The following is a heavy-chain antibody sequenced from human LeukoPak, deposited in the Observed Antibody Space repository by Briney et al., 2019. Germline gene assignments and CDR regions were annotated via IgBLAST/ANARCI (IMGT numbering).Heavy chain of an antibody. CDR1: GFTLSDYN. J-gene: IGHJ4*02. CDR3: AKGEGGRYSYGYFDY. CDR2: ITSTTIGGTI. D-gene: IGHD5-18*01. V-gene: IGHV3-48*04. Sequence: GGSLRLSCAASGFTLSDYNMNWVRQAPGKGLEWVSFITSTTIGGTIYYADSVKGRFTISRDNAKNSLYLQMNSLRAEDTALYYCAKGEGGRYSYGYFDYWGQGTLVTVSS.